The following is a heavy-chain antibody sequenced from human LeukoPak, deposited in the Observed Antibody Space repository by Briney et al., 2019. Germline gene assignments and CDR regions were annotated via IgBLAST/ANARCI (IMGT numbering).Heavy chain of an antibody. J-gene: IGHJ5*02. D-gene: IGHD4-17*01. CDR2: IYTSGST. CDR1: GGSLSSYY. V-gene: IGHV4-4*07. Sequence: PSETLSLTCHVSGGSLSSYYWSCIRQPAGKVLEWIWRIYTSGSTNYNPSLKSRVTMSVDTSKTQFSLKLSSVTAADTAVYYCARDQGYTVKNWFDPWGQGTLVTVSS. CDR3: ARDQGYTVKNWFDP.